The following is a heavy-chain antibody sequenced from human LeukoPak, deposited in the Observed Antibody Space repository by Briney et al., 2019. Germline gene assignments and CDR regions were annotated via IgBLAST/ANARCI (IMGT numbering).Heavy chain of an antibody. CDR3: ARGRGSGHKENWFDP. D-gene: IGHD6-19*01. CDR1: GYTFTTYD. Sequence: ASVKVSCKASGYTFTTYDINWVRQATGQGLEWMGWMNPNSGNTGYAQKFQGRVTMTRNTSISTAYMELSSLRSEDTAVYYCARGRGSGHKENWFDPWGQGTLVTVSS. CDR2: MNPNSGNT. V-gene: IGHV1-8*01. J-gene: IGHJ5*02.